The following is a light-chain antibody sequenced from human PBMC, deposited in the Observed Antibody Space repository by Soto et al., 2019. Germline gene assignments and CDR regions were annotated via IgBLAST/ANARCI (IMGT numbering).Light chain of an antibody. CDR3: QQRSNWPLT. CDR1: QTVRNN. Sequence: DIVMTQSPATLSVSPGERATLSCRASQTVRNNLAWYQQKRGQAPRLLIYDASTRATGIPARFSGSGSGTEFTLTISSLQSEDSAVYYCQQRSNWPLTFGGGTKVEIK. J-gene: IGKJ4*01. CDR2: DAS. V-gene: IGKV3-15*01.